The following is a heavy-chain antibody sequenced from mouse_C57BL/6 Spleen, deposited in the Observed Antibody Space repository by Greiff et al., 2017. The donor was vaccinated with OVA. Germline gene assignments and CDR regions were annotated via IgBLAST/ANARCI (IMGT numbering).Heavy chain of an antibody. V-gene: IGHV5-17*01. CDR3: ARTAGSPYYYAMDY. CDR1: GFTFSDYG. CDR2: ISSGSSTI. D-gene: IGHD1-1*01. Sequence: EVQLVESGGGLVKPGGSLKLSCAASGFTFSDYGMHWVRQAPEKGLEWVAYISSGSSTIYYADTVKGRFTISRDNAKNTLFLQMTSLRSEDTAMYYCARTAGSPYYYAMDYWGQGTSVTVSS. J-gene: IGHJ4*01.